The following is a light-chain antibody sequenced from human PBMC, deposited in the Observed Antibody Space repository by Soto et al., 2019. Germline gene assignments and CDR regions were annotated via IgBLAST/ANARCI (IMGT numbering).Light chain of an antibody. CDR2: EVS. CDR1: SSDVGGYNY. J-gene: IGLJ2*01. CDR3: SSYAGSNIL. Sequence: QSVLTQPPSASGSPGQSVTISCTGTSSDVGGYNYVSWYQHHPGKAPKLMIYEVSKRPSGVPDRFSGSKSGNTASLTVSGLQAEHEADYYCSSYAGSNILFGGGTKLTVL. V-gene: IGLV2-8*01.